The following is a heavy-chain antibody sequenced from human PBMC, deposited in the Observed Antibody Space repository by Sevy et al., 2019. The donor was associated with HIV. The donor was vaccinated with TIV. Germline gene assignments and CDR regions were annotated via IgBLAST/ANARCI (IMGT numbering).Heavy chain of an antibody. J-gene: IGHJ3*02. CDR3: ATHASDYDSTGYLERDAFDI. Sequence: GGSLRLSCAASGFTVSSNYMSWVRQAPGKGLEWVSVIYAGGSTYYADSVKGRFTIARDKSKNTLYLQMNSLRAEDTAVDYCATHASDYDSTGYLERDAFDIWGQGTMVTVSS. CDR1: GFTVSSNY. V-gene: IGHV3-53*01. CDR2: IYAGGST. D-gene: IGHD3-22*01.